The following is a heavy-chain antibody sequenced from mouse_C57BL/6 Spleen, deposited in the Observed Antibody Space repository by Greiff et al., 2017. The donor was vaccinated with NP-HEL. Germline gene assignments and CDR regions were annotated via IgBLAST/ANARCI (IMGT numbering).Heavy chain of an antibody. CDR1: GYTFTSYW. CDR2: IDPNSGGT. V-gene: IGHV1-72*01. D-gene: IGHD2-2*01. J-gene: IGHJ2*01. Sequence: QVQLQQPGAELVKPGASVKLSCKASGYTFTSYWMHWVKQRPGRGLEWIGMIDPNSGGTKYNEKFKSKATLTVDKSSSTAYMQLSSLTSEDSAVYYCAREGNDAFDYWGQGTTLTVSS. CDR3: AREGNDAFDY.